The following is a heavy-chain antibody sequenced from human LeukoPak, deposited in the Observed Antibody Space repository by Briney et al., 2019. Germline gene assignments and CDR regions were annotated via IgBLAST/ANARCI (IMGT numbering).Heavy chain of an antibody. V-gene: IGHV1-2*02. CDR2: INPNSGGI. Sequence: GASVNVSCKASGYTFTGYYMHWVRQAPGQGLEWMGWINPNSGGINYAQKFQGRVTMTRDTSISTAYMELSRLTSDDTAVYYCAREQVDYWGQGTLVTVSS. CDR1: GYTFTGYY. J-gene: IGHJ4*02. CDR3: AREQVDY.